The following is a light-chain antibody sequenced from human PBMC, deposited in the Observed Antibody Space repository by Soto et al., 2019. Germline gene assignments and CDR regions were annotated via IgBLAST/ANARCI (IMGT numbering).Light chain of an antibody. V-gene: IGLV1-47*01. CDR2: GNN. Sequence: QAVVTQPPSASGTPGQRVTISCSGSRSNIGSNYVYWYQQVPGTAPKLLIYGNNQRPSGVPDRFSGSKSGTSASLAISGLRSEDEGDYYCASWDDSLRKVFGGGTKLTVL. CDR1: RSNIGSNY. J-gene: IGLJ3*02. CDR3: ASWDDSLRKV.